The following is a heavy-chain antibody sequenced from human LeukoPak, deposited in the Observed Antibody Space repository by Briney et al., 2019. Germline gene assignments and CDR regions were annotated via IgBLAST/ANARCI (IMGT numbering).Heavy chain of an antibody. CDR1: GFTFSSYG. CDR2: ISYDGSNK. Sequence: GGSLRLSCAASGFTFSSYGMHWVRQAPGKGLEWVAVISYDGSNKYYADSVKGRFTISRDNSKNTLYLQMNSLRAEDTAVYYCAKDRYSSSSGDFDYWGQGTLATVSS. V-gene: IGHV3-30*18. D-gene: IGHD6-6*01. CDR3: AKDRYSSSSGDFDY. J-gene: IGHJ4*02.